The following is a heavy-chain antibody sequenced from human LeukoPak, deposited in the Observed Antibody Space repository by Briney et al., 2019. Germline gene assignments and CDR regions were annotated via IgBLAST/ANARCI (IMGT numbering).Heavy chain of an antibody. V-gene: IGHV3-48*02. Sequence: GGSLRLSCAASGFTFSSYSMTWVRQAPGKGLEWVSYISSSSSTIYYADSVKGRFTISRDNAKNSLYLQMNSLRDEDTAVYYCASRYYYDRSVLGAFDIWGQGTMVTVSS. J-gene: IGHJ3*02. CDR2: ISSSSSTI. CDR1: GFTFSSYS. CDR3: ASRYYYDRSVLGAFDI. D-gene: IGHD3-22*01.